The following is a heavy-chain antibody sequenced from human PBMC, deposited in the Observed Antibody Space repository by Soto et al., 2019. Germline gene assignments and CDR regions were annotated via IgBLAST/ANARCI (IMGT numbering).Heavy chain of an antibody. V-gene: IGHV1-58*02. J-gene: IGHJ6*02. CDR3: AAPYNWNYYYGMDV. CDR2: IVVGSGNT. Sequence: SVKVSCKASGYTFTSSGISWVRQAPGQRLEWIGWIVVGSGNTNYAQKFQERVTITRDMSTSTAYMELSSLRSEDTAVYYCAAPYNWNYYYGMDVWGQGTTVTVSS. CDR1: GYTFTSSG. D-gene: IGHD1-20*01.